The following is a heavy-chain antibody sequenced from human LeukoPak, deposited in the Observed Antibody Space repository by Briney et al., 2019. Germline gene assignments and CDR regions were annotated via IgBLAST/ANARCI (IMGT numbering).Heavy chain of an antibody. CDR3: ASKGAYDSRGFEYFHH. J-gene: IGHJ1*01. D-gene: IGHD3-22*01. CDR2: IYHSGSS. V-gene: IGHV4-4*02. Sequence: SETLSLTCAVSGGSISSSNWWSWVRQPPGKGLEWIGEIYHSGSSNYNPSLKSRVTISVDKSKNQFSLKLSSVTAADTAVYYCASKGAYDSRGFEYFHHWGQGTLVTVSS. CDR1: GGSISSSNW.